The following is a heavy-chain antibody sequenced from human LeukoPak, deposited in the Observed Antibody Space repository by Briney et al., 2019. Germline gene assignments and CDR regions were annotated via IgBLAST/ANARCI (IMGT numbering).Heavy chain of an antibody. CDR2: ISSGSRYI. CDR3: ARESSSRKNDY. CDR1: GFTFSSYS. D-gene: IGHD6-13*01. J-gene: IGHJ4*02. V-gene: IGHV3-21*01. Sequence: GGSLRLSCAASGFTFSSYSMNWVRQAPGKGLEWVSFISSGSRYIYYADSVKGRFTISRDNAKNSLYLQMNSLRAEDTAVYYCARESSSRKNDYWGQGTLVTVSS.